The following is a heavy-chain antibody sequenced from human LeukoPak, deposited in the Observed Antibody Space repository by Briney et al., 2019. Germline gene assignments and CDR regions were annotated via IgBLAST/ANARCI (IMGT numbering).Heavy chain of an antibody. CDR1: GYTFTSYG. Sequence: GASVKVSCKASGYTFTSYGISWVRQAPGQGLEWMGWISAYNGNTNYAQKLQGRVTMTTDTSTSTAYMELRSLRSDDTAVYYCARDRRASGSYPFDYWGQGTLVTVSS. CDR2: ISAYNGNT. J-gene: IGHJ4*02. D-gene: IGHD1-26*01. V-gene: IGHV1-18*01. CDR3: ARDRRASGSYPFDY.